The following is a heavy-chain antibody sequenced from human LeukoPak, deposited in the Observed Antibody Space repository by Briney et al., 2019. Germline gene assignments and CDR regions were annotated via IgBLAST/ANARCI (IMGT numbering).Heavy chain of an antibody. CDR1: GYTFTSQD. V-gene: IGHV1-3*03. Sequence: ASVKVSCKTSGYTFTSQDMHWVRQAPGQGLEWVGRINPDNGDTTYSQEFQGRVTITRDTSAGTAYMELRSLRSEDMAVYYCTLYNYWGQGTLVTVSS. D-gene: IGHD1-14*01. CDR3: TLYNY. CDR2: INPDNGDT. J-gene: IGHJ4*02.